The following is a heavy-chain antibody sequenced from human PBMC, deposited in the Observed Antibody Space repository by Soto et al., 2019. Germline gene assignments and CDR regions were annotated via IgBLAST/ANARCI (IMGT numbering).Heavy chain of an antibody. CDR3: ARVTVAGLYFDS. V-gene: IGHV4-59*01. CDR2: IYYRGST. J-gene: IGHJ4*02. Sequence: SETLPLTCTVSARYISNYYLSWLRQPPGKGLEWIGYIYYRGSTTYNPSLKSRVTTSGDTSKNQFSRRLSSVTAPETAVYYCARVTVAGLYFDSWGQGARVTVSS. CDR1: ARYISNYY. D-gene: IGHD6-19*01.